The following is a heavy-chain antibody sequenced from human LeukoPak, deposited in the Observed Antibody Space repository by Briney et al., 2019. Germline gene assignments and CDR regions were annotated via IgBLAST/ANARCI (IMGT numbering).Heavy chain of an antibody. J-gene: IGHJ4*02. Sequence: ASGTLSLTCTVSGGSISSGGYYWSWIRQHPGKGLEWIGYIYYSGSTYYNPSLKSRVTISVDTSKNQFSLKLSSVTAADTAVYYCARESPFWSGYFDYWGQGTLVTVSS. D-gene: IGHD3-3*01. CDR2: IYYSGST. CDR1: GGSISSGGYY. CDR3: ARESPFWSGYFDY. V-gene: IGHV4-31*03.